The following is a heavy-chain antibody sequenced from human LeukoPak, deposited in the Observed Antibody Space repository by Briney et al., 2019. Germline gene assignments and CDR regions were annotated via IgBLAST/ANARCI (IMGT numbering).Heavy chain of an antibody. CDR1: GFSFDDYA. V-gene: IGHV3-43*02. J-gene: IGHJ5*01. Sequence: PGGSLRLSCAAPGFSFDDYAIHWVRQAPGKGLEWVSLISGDGGSTFYADSVKGRFTISRDNSKNSLYLQMSSVRSEDTALYYCARESDSSGWYDSWGQGTLVTVSS. D-gene: IGHD3-22*01. CDR2: ISGDGGST. CDR3: ARESDSSGWYDS.